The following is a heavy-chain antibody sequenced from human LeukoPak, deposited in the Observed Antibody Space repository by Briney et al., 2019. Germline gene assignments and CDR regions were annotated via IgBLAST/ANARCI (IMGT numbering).Heavy chain of an antibody. J-gene: IGHJ6*02. D-gene: IGHD3-10*01. CDR3: ARDIYYGSGSSYTNNGDV. V-gene: IGHV3-66*01. Sequence: GGSLRLSYAASGFTVSSNYMSWVRQAPGKGLEWVSVIYSGGSTYYADSVKGRFTISRDNSKNTLYLQMNSLRAEDTAVYYCARDIYYGSGSSYTNNGDVWGQGTTVTVSS. CDR1: GFTVSSNY. CDR2: IYSGGST.